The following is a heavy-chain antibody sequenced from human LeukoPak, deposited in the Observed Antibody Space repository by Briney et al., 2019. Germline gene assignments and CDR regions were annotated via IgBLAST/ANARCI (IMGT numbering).Heavy chain of an antibody. Sequence: GGSLRLSCAASGFTFRSYEMNWVRQAPGKGLEWVSYMSSSDTIYYADSVKGRFTISRDNAKNSLYLQMNSLRAEDTAVYYCARDSLGAMVTWGYFDYWGQGTLVTVSS. D-gene: IGHD5-18*01. V-gene: IGHV3-48*03. J-gene: IGHJ4*02. CDR3: ARDSLGAMVTWGYFDY. CDR1: GFTFRSYE. CDR2: MSSSDTI.